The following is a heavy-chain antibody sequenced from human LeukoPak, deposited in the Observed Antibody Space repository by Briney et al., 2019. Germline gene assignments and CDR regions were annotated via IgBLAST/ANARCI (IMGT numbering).Heavy chain of an antibody. V-gene: IGHV3-53*01. J-gene: IGHJ1*01. CDR1: GFTVSSNY. D-gene: IGHD3-22*01. Sequence: GGSLRLSCAASGFTVSSNYMSWVRQAPGKGLEWVSIIYSGGSTYYADSVKGRFTISRDNSKNTLYLQMNSLKTEDTAVYYCTTGFYYHSSGYYSNGKYFQHWGQGTLVTVSS. CDR3: TTGFYYHSSGYYSNGKYFQH. CDR2: IYSGGST.